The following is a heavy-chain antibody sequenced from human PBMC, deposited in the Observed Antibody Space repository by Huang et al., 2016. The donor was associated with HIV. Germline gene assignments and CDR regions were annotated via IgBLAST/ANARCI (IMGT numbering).Heavy chain of an antibody. CDR1: GGTFSKYA. Sequence: QVQLVQSGAEVKTPGSSVKVSCKASGGTFSKYAISWVRQAPGQGLEGRGGIIPMVGTPNYARKCQGRVTITADDSTSTTYVEVSSLRSEDTALYYCARGQLGSYGDYDVLYWGQGTLVTVSS. CDR2: IIPMVGTP. J-gene: IGHJ4*02. D-gene: IGHD4-17*01. V-gene: IGHV1-69*13. CDR3: ARGQLGSYGDYDVLY.